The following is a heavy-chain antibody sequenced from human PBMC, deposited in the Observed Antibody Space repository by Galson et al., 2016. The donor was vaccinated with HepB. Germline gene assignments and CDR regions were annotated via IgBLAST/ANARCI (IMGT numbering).Heavy chain of an antibody. Sequence: SVKVSCKASGYTFFYYGISWVRQAPGQGLEWMGWISVDNGHTNHAQKFQGRVTMTADTSTGTAYMELRSLRSDDTAVYYCARVGCSGDAGYSETHWGQGTLVTVSS. D-gene: IGHD2-15*01. V-gene: IGHV1-18*01. CDR2: ISVDNGHT. CDR3: ARVGCSGDAGYSETH. J-gene: IGHJ4*02. CDR1: GYTFFYYG.